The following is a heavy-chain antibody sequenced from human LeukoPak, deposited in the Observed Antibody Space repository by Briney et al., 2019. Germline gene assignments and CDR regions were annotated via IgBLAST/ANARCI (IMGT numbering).Heavy chain of an antibody. CDR2: ISSRSSTI. CDR1: GFTFSSYS. CDR3: ARDQMSSGSIRGHFDY. Sequence: GGSLRLSCAASGFTFSSYSMSWVRQAPGKGLEWVSYISSRSSTIYYADSVKGRFTISRDNAKNSLYLQTNSLRAEDTAVYYCARDQMSSGSIRGHFDYWGQGTLVTVSS. D-gene: IGHD3-22*01. J-gene: IGHJ4*02. V-gene: IGHV3-48*01.